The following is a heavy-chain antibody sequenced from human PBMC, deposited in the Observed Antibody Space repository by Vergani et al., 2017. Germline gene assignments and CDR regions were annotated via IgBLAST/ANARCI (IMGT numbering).Heavy chain of an antibody. Sequence: QVQLVESGGSVVQPGRSLRLSCAASGFTFSNYGLHWVRQAPGQGLEWVAVISHDGNKKYYVDSVKGRFTISRDNAKNSLHLQMNNLRAEDTAVYYCARQSRDVFCTNGVCPLGYWGQGALVTVSS. CDR3: ARQSRDVFCTNGVCPLGY. D-gene: IGHD2-8*01. CDR2: ISHDGNKK. J-gene: IGHJ4*02. V-gene: IGHV3-30*03. CDR1: GFTFSNYG.